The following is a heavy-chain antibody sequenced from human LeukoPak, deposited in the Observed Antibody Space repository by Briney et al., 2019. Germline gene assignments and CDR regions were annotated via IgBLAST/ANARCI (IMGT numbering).Heavy chain of an antibody. CDR2: FDPEDGET. J-gene: IGHJ6*02. Sequence: ASVKVSCKVSGYTLTELSMHWVRQAPGKGLEWMGGFDPEDGETIYAQKFQGRVTMTEDTSTDTAYMELSSLRSEDTAVYYCARAGVGATQDYYYYYGMDVWGQGTTVTVSS. CDR3: ARAGVGATQDYYYYYGMDV. D-gene: IGHD1-26*01. CDR1: GYTLTELS. V-gene: IGHV1-24*01.